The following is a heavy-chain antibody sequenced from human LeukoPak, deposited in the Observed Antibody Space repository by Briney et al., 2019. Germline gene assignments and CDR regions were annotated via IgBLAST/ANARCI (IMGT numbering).Heavy chain of an antibody. CDR3: ARAHHYGAPTGY. Sequence: GSVRVSCKASGYTFTSYDMNWVRQAPGQGLEWMGWMNPNSGNTGYAQKFQGRVTMTRNTSISTAYMELSSLRSEDTAVYYCARAHHYGAPTGYWGQGTLVTVSS. CDR2: MNPNSGNT. D-gene: IGHD4-17*01. CDR1: GYTFTSYD. J-gene: IGHJ4*02. V-gene: IGHV1-8*01.